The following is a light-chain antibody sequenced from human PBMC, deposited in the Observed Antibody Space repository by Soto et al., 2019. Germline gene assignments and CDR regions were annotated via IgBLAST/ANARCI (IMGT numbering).Light chain of an antibody. CDR3: QQYGSSHT. V-gene: IGKV3-20*01. Sequence: EIGLSQSPGTLSFSPGERATLSCRPTQNTNSDCFAWYQQKPGQAPRLLIFDASTMAAGIPDRFSGSGAGAYFNLTISRLEPADFGVYYCQQYGSSHTFGQGTRLEIK. CDR2: DAS. CDR1: QNTNSDC. J-gene: IGKJ5*01.